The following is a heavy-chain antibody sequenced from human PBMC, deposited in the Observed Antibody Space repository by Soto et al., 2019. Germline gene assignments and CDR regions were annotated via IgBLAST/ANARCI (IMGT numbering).Heavy chain of an antibody. CDR3: AHRKYDFWSGPSEAFDI. CDR1: GFSLSTSGVG. V-gene: IGHV2-5*02. D-gene: IGHD3-3*01. J-gene: IGHJ3*02. Sequence: QITLKESGPTLVKPTQTLTLTCTFSGFSLSTSGVGVGWIRQPPGKALEWLALIYWDADKRYSPSLKSMLSITRDTSKNQVVLTITNMDPVDTATYYCAHRKYDFWSGPSEAFDIWGQGTMVTVSS. CDR2: IYWDADK.